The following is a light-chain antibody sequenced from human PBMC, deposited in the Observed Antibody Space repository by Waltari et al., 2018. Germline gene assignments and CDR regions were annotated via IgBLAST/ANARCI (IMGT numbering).Light chain of an antibody. Sequence: QSVLTQPPSVSGAPGQRVTISCTGSSSNIGAGYDGHWYQQLPGTAPKLLIYGNSNRPSGVPDRFSGSKSGTSASLAITGLQAEDEADYYCQSYDSSLWVFGGGTKLTVL. CDR3: QSYDSSLWV. CDR1: SSNIGAGYD. V-gene: IGLV1-40*01. J-gene: IGLJ3*02. CDR2: GNS.